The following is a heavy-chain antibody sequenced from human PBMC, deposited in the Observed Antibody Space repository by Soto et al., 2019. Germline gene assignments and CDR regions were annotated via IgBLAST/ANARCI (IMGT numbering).Heavy chain of an antibody. CDR3: ARTRIAVAVFDP. Sequence: QVQLVESGGGVVQPGRSLRLSCAASGFTFSSYAMHWVRQAPGKGLEWVAVISYDGSNKYYADSVKGRFTISRDNSKNTLYLQMNSLRAEDTAVYYCARTRIAVAVFDPWGQGTLVTVSS. D-gene: IGHD6-19*01. V-gene: IGHV3-30-3*01. CDR2: ISYDGSNK. CDR1: GFTFSSYA. J-gene: IGHJ5*02.